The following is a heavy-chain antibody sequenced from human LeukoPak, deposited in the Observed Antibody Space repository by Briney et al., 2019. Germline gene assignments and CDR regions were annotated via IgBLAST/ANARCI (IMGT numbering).Heavy chain of an antibody. D-gene: IGHD6-19*01. CDR1: GGSFSGYY. CDR2: INHSGST. J-gene: IGHJ4*02. V-gene: IGHV4-34*01. CDR3: ARRGEQWLTDY. Sequence: SETLSLTCAVYGGSFSGYYWSWIRQPPGKGLEWIGEINHSGSTNYNPSLKSRVTISVDTSKNQFSLKLSSVTAADTAVYYCARRGEQWLTDYWGQGTLVTVSS.